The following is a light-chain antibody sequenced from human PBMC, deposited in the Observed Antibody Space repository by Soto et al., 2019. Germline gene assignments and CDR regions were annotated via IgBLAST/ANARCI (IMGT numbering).Light chain of an antibody. CDR1: QSVSSY. CDR3: QQYGTSPPRT. J-gene: IGKJ1*01. Sequence: EIVLTQSPATLSLSPGERATLSCRASQSVSSYLAWYQQKPGQAHRLLIYDASNRATGIPDRFSGSGSGTDFTLTIRRLEPEDLGVYYCQQYGTSPPRTCGQGTKVDIK. CDR2: DAS. V-gene: IGKV3-20*01.